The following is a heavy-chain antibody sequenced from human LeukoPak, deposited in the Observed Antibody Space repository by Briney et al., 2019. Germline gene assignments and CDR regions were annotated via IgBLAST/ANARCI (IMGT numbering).Heavy chain of an antibody. CDR3: ARDCIGCHGFDY. D-gene: IGHD2-15*01. V-gene: IGHV1-18*01. J-gene: IGHJ4*02. Sequence: SVKVSCKASGYTFTSYGITWVRQAPGQGLEWMGWVSAYADNTNYVQKIQGRVTMTTDTSTSTAYMELRSLRSDDTAVYYCARDCIGCHGFDYWGQGTLVTVSS. CDR2: VSAYADNT. CDR1: GYTFTSYG.